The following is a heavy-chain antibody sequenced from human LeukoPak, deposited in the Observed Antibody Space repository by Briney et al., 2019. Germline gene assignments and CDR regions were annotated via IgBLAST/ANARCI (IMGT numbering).Heavy chain of an antibody. CDR3: ATAAGAEPQDNWFDP. CDR1: GYTVTELS. J-gene: IGHJ5*02. D-gene: IGHD1-26*01. Sequence: ASVKVSCKVSGYTVTELSMHWVRQAPGKGLEWMGGFDPEDGETIYAQKFQGRVTMTEDTSTDTAYMELSSLRSEDTAVYYCATAAGAEPQDNWFDPWGQGTLVTVSS. V-gene: IGHV1-24*01. CDR2: FDPEDGET.